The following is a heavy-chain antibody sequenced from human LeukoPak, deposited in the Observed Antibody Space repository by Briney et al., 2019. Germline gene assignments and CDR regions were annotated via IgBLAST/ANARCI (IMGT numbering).Heavy chain of an antibody. Sequence: SETLSLTCTVPGGSISSYYWSWIRQPPGKGLEWIGYIYYSGSTNYNPSLKSRVTISVDTSKNQFSLKLSSVTAADTAVYYCARAGDSRWLQLINPWGQGTLVTVSS. V-gene: IGHV4-59*01. CDR2: IYYSGST. CDR1: GGSISSYY. CDR3: ARAGDSRWLQLINP. D-gene: IGHD5-24*01. J-gene: IGHJ5*02.